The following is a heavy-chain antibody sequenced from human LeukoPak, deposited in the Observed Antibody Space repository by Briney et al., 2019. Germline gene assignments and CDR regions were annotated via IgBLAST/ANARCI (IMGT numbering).Heavy chain of an antibody. CDR1: GGSISSGGYY. V-gene: IGHV4-31*03. D-gene: IGHD4-17*01. J-gene: IGHJ5*02. Sequence: SETLSLTCTVSGGSISSGGYYWSWIRQHPGKGLEWIGYIYYSGSTYYNPSLKSRVTISVDTSKNQFSLKLSSVTAADTAVYYCARHVAQPPTVTLWFDPWGQGTLVTVSS. CDR3: ARHVAQPPTVTLWFDP. CDR2: IYYSGST.